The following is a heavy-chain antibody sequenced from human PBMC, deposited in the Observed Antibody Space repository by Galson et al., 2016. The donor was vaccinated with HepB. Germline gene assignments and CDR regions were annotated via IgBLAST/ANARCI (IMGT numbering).Heavy chain of an antibody. Sequence: TLSLTCTVSGCSITTGGHYWSWLRQHPGRGLEFIGYILYTGSVQSNPSLKSLVSISVDTHKNQFSLNLTSVNAADTAVYFCARGTTQQCPGRTFFDIWGRGTMIAVSS. J-gene: IGHJ3*02. CDR1: GCSITTGGHY. CDR2: ILYTGSV. CDR3: ARGTTQQCPGRTFFDI. D-gene: IGHD6-13*01. V-gene: IGHV4-31*01.